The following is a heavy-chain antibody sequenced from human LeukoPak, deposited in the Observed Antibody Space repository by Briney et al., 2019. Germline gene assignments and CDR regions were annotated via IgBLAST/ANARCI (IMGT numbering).Heavy chain of an antibody. CDR2: IGYDGTNK. J-gene: IGHJ5*02. CDR3: AKDPGMIYGSGSYYDWFDP. V-gene: IGHV3-30*02. D-gene: IGHD3-10*01. Sequence: GGSLRLSCAASGFTFSSYGMHWVRQAPGKGLEWVAFIGYDGTNKNYADSVKGRFTISRDNSKNTLYLQMNSLRAEDTAVYYCAKDPGMIYGSGSYYDWFDPWGQGTLVTVSS. CDR1: GFTFSSYG.